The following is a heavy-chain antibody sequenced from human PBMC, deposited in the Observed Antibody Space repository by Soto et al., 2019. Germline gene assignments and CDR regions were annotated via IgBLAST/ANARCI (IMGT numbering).Heavy chain of an antibody. V-gene: IGHV1-3*01. CDR3: ARDPSIIRVPGSGWFAS. CDR2: INGGSGKT. CDR1: GYTFTSYA. Sequence: ASVKVSCKASGYTFTSYAIHWVRQAPGQSLEWMGWINGGSGKTDFSQRFQDRLTITKDTSATTAYMELSSLRSEDTAIYYCARDPSIIRVPGSGWFASWGQGTLVTVSS. J-gene: IGHJ5*01. D-gene: IGHD6-19*01.